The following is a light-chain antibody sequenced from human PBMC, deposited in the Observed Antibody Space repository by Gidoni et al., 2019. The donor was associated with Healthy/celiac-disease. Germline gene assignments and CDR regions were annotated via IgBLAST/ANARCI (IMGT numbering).Light chain of an antibody. V-gene: IGLV3-1*01. CDR2: QDS. CDR1: KLGDKY. CDR3: QAWDSSTVV. J-gene: IGLJ2*01. Sequence: SYELTQPPSVSVSPGKTASITCSGDKLGDKYACWYQQKPGQSLVLVIYQDSKRPSGIPERFSGSNSGNTATLTISGTQAMDEADYYCQAWDSSTVVFGGGTKLTVL.